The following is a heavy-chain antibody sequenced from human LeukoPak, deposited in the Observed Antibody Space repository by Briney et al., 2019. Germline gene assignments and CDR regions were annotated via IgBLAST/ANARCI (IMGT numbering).Heavy chain of an antibody. Sequence: ASVKVSCTASGYTFTSYDINWVRQATGHGLGWMGWINPNSGNTGYAQKFQGRVTMTRNTSISTAYMELSSLRSEDTAVYYCARGTRKARGVYWFDPWGQGTLVTVSS. V-gene: IGHV1-8*01. CDR1: GYTFTSYD. D-gene: IGHD3-10*01. CDR2: INPNSGNT. J-gene: IGHJ5*02. CDR3: ARGTRKARGVYWFDP.